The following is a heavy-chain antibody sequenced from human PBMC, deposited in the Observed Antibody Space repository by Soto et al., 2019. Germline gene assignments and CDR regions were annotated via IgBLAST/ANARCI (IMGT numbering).Heavy chain of an antibody. CDR2: IYYSGTT. V-gene: IGHV4-31*01. D-gene: IGHD5-12*01. CDR1: GGSISSGGNY. J-gene: IGHJ5*02. CDR3: AREYSGYDKTRFDP. Sequence: QVQLQESGPGLVKPSQTLSLTCNVSGGSISSGGNYWSWIRQHPGKALEWIGYIYYSGTTYYNPSLQRPLTRSIDTSRNQFSLKLSSVTAADTAVYYWAREYSGYDKTRFDPWGQGTLATVSS.